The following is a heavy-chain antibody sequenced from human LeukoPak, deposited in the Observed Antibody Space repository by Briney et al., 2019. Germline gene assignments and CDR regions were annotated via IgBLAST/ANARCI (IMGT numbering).Heavy chain of an antibody. CDR2: ISSSSSYI. CDR3: ARVGDYVGNYYYYYMDV. V-gene: IGHV3-21*01. Sequence: PGGSLRLSCAASGFTFSTNTMNWVRQAPGKGLEWVLSISSSSSYIYYADSVKGRFTISRDNAKNSLYLQMNSLRAEDTAVYYCARVGDYVGNYYYYYMDVWGKGTTVTVSS. J-gene: IGHJ6*03. CDR1: GFTFSTNT. D-gene: IGHD4-17*01.